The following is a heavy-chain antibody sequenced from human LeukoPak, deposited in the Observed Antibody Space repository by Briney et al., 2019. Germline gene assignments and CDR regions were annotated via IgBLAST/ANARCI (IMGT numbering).Heavy chain of an antibody. Sequence: GGSLRLSCAASGFTFNNFGSHWVRQAPGKGLEWVAFIGFEGIDKYYAESVKGRFTISKDNSKTTLYFQMNSLRPEDTAIYYCAKDLHNHYSSDYWGQGTLVTVSA. CDR3: AKDLHNHYSSDY. CDR1: GFTFNNFG. CDR2: IGFEGIDK. J-gene: IGHJ4*02. V-gene: IGHV3-30*02. D-gene: IGHD5-24*01.